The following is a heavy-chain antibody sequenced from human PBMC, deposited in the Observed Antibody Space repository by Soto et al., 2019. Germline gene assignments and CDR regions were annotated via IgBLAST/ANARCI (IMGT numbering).Heavy chain of an antibody. Sequence: QVQLVESGGGVVQPGRSLRLSCAASGFTFSSYGMHWVRQAPGKGLEWVAVIWYDGSNKYYADSVKGRFTISRDNSKNTLYLQMNSLRAEDTAVYYCAAGRIAAADYWGQGTLVTVSS. CDR3: AAGRIAAADY. V-gene: IGHV3-33*01. CDR1: GFTFSSYG. J-gene: IGHJ4*02. CDR2: IWYDGSNK. D-gene: IGHD6-13*01.